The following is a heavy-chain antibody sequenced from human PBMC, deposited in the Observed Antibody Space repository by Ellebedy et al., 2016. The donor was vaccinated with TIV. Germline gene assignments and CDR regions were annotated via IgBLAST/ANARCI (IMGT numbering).Heavy chain of an antibody. CDR2: ISSSSGHT. CDR1: GYTFTGYY. V-gene: IGHV3-11*06. Sequence: SCKASGYTFTGYYMHWVRQASGKGLEWVSYISSSSGHTNYADSVKGRFTISRDNSKNTLYLQMNSLRAEDTAVYYCAKDRRYCSGDSCYYYFDYWGQGTLVTVSS. CDR3: AKDRRYCSGDSCYYYFDY. D-gene: IGHD2-15*01. J-gene: IGHJ4*02.